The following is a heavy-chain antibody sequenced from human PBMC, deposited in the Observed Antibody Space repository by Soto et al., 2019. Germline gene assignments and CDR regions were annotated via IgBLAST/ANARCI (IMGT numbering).Heavy chain of an antibody. CDR2: IHYSGGA. CDR1: GGSITNNDYY. CDR3: ARRTPLYASESSRFDP. V-gene: IGHV4-39*01. J-gene: IGHJ5*02. Sequence: SETLSLTCIVSGGSITNNDYYWGWIRRPPGKGLEWIGTIHYSGGASYNPSLKSRVIISADTSKNQFSLRLSSVTAADTAVYYCARRTPLYASESSRFDPWGQVALVTVSS. D-gene: IGHD3-10*01.